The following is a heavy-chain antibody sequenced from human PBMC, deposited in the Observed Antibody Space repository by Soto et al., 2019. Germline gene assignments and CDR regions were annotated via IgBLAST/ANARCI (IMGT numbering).Heavy chain of an antibody. V-gene: IGHV4-59*01. J-gene: IGHJ6*01. Sequence: PSETLSLTCRISGGSISSYYWNWIRQAPGKGLEWIGFISYSGSTNYNPALTSRVTISVDTSKDQISQRLNFVTAADTAFFYCARVQSTSWGYYYAVDVWGQGTTVTVSS. CDR1: GGSISSYY. CDR3: ARVQSTSWGYYYAVDV. D-gene: IGHD2-2*01. CDR2: ISYSGST.